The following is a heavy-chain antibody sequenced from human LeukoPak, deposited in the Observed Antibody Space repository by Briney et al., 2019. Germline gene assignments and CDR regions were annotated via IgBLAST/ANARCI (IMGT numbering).Heavy chain of an antibody. J-gene: IGHJ3*02. CDR3: AKGEHIVVVTGAFDI. Sequence: GGALRLSCAASGFTFSSYAMSWVRQAPGKGLEWVSAISGSGGSTYYADSVKGRFTISRDNSKNTLYLQMNSLRAEDTAVYYCAKGEHIVVVTGAFDIWGQGTMVTVSS. V-gene: IGHV3-23*01. D-gene: IGHD2-21*02. CDR2: ISGSGGST. CDR1: GFTFSSYA.